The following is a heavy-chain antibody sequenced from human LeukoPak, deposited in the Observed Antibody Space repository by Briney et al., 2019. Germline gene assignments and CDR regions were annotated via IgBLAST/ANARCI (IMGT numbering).Heavy chain of an antibody. J-gene: IGHJ4*02. D-gene: IGHD2-2*01. CDR1: GYTFTEYG. CDR2: ISAYNGNT. Sequence: ASVKVSCKASGYTFTEYGISWVRQAPGQGLEWMGWISAYNGNTNYAQKFQGRVTMTTDPSTSTVFMELRSLTSDDTAVYYCARDVGYCSGTNCPIHPYFDYWGQGTLVTVSS. CDR3: ARDVGYCSGTNCPIHPYFDY. V-gene: IGHV1-18*01.